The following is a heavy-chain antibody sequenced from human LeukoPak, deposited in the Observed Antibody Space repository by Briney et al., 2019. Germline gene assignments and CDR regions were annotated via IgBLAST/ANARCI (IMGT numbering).Heavy chain of an antibody. J-gene: IGHJ4*02. CDR3: ARNGQWSFDY. V-gene: IGHV3-7*01. D-gene: IGHD2-15*01. CDR1: GFTFSRYW. Sequence: GGSLRLSCAASGFTFSRYWVTWVRLAPGKGLEWVANIKQDGSEKYYVDSVKGRFTISRDNAKNSLYLQMNSLRAEDTAVYYCARNGQWSFDYWGQVTLVTVSS. CDR2: IKQDGSEK.